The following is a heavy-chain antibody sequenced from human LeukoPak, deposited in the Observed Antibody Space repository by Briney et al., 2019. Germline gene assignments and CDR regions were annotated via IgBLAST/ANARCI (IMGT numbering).Heavy chain of an antibody. CDR2: ISSSSSYI. J-gene: IGHJ4*02. V-gene: IGHV3-21*01. Sequence: PGGSLRLSCAASGFTFSSYSMNWVRQAPGKGLEWVSSISSSSSYIYYAESVKGRSTTSRDNATNSLYLKMNSLRAEDTAVYSCARDGYYYDSSGYYYTYYFDYWGQGTLVTVSS. CDR3: ARDGYYYDSSGYYYTYYFDY. CDR1: GFTFSSYS. D-gene: IGHD3-22*01.